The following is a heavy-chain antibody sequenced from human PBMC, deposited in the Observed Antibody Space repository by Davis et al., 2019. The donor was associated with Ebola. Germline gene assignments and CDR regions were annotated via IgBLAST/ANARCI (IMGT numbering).Heavy chain of an antibody. J-gene: IGHJ3*01. CDR3: ARTSIVGTTTTASDV. CDR1: GYTFTSYG. Sequence: ASVKVSCKASGYTFTSYGISWARQAPGQGLEWMGWISAYNGNTASAQILQGRVTLTTDTSTGTAYMELRSLRSDDTAVYFCARTSIVGTTTTASDVWGQGTMVTVSS. CDR2: ISAYNGNT. D-gene: IGHD1-26*01. V-gene: IGHV1-18*04.